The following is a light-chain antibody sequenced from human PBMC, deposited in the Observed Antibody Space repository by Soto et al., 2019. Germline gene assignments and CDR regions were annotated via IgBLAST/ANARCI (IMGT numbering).Light chain of an antibody. CDR3: QQYGGSPPYT. CDR1: QTISSSY. Sequence: VLTQSPGTLSLSPGERATISCRASQTISSSYLAWYQHKPGQAPRLLIYGASSRATGIPHRFSGSGSGTDFTFTISRLEPEDCGVYYCQQYGGSPPYTFGQGTRLEIK. CDR2: GAS. J-gene: IGKJ2*01. V-gene: IGKV3-20*01.